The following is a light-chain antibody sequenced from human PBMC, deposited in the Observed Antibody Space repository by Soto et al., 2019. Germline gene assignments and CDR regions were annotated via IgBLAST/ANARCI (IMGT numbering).Light chain of an antibody. CDR1: QGIGNA. V-gene: IGKV1-6*01. J-gene: IGKJ1*01. CDR3: LQDINYPWT. Sequence: ALPITKSPAYLSSSVGDTVTSSCRASQGIGNALGWYQQKPGKPPKVLIYGASNVQSGVPPRFSGSGSGTDFTLAISSLQPEDSATYYCLQDINYPWTFGQGT. CDR2: GAS.